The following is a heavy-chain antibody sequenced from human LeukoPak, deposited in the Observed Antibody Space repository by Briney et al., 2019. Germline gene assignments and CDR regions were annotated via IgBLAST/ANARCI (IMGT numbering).Heavy chain of an antibody. V-gene: IGHV3-64*01. J-gene: IGHJ3*02. CDR3: ARVRWAAPAGAPIGAFDI. CDR1: GFTFSSSA. D-gene: IGHD6-13*01. Sequence: GGSLRLSCAASGFTFSSSAMHWVRQAPGRGLEFLSAISSNGGSTYYANSVKGRFTISRDNSKNTLYLQMGSLRDEDMAVYYCARVRWAAPAGAPIGAFDIWGQGTMVTVSS. CDR2: ISSNGGST.